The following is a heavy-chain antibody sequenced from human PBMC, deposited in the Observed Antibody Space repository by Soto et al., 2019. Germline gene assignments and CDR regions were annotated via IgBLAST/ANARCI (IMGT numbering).Heavy chain of an antibody. D-gene: IGHD3-10*01. Sequence: SETLSLTCTVSGGSISSSSYYWGWIRQPPGKGLEWIGSIYYSGSTYYNPSLESRVTISVDTSKNQFSLKLSSVTAADTAVYYCARHTPYYYGSGSYDGMDVWGQGTTVTVSS. J-gene: IGHJ6*02. CDR2: IYYSGST. CDR1: GGSISSSSYY. CDR3: ARHTPYYYGSGSYDGMDV. V-gene: IGHV4-39*01.